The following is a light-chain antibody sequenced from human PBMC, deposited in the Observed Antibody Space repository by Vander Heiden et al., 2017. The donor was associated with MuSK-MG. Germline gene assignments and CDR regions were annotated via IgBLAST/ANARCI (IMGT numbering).Light chain of an antibody. V-gene: IGKV1-39*01. Sequence: DIQMSQSPSSLSASVEDRVTITCRASQSISSYVKWYQKKPGKATKLLIDAASSLQSGVPSRCSGSGAGKDFTLTISSLQPEDFATYYWQQSYSTPYTFGRGTKLEIK. CDR1: QSISSY. CDR3: QQSYSTPYT. J-gene: IGKJ2*01. CDR2: AAS.